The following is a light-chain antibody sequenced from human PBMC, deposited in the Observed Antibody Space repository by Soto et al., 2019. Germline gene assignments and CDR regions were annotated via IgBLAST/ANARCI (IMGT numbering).Light chain of an antibody. J-gene: IGKJ4*01. CDR1: QGISTF. Sequence: DIQLTQSPAFLSASVGDKVTITCRASQGISTFLAWYQQKPGNAPNLLIYSASTLQCGVPSRFSGSVSGTEVTLTIRCLQPEDFATYFCQQIDSYPVTFGGGTQVEMK. V-gene: IGKV1-9*01. CDR2: SAS. CDR3: QQIDSYPVT.